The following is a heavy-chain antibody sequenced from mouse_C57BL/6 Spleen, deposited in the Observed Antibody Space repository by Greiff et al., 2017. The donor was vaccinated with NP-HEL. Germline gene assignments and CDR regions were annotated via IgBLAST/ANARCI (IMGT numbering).Heavy chain of an antibody. Sequence: DVKVVESGGGLVKPGGSLKLSCAASGFTFSDYGMHWVRQAPEKGLEWVAYICRGSSTIYYAGTLKGRFTISRDNAKNTPYLQISSLRSEDTAVYYCASDLLWYCWFAYWGKGTLVTVSA. V-gene: IGHV5-17*03. CDR3: ASDLLWYCWFAY. CDR1: GFTFSDYG. CDR2: ICRGSSTI. J-gene: IGHJ3*01. D-gene: IGHD2-1*01.